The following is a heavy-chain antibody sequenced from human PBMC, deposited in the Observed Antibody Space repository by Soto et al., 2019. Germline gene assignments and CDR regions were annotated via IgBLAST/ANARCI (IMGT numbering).Heavy chain of an antibody. CDR1: AGSITDYF. D-gene: IGHD1-1*01. V-gene: IGHV4-59*01. CDR2: IPHIGTS. CDR3: ATWNEMNRTFDD. Sequence: QVQLQESGPGLVKPSETLSLTCTVSAGSITDYFWNWIRQPPGKGLEWIGFIPHIGTSMSNPPLRSRLSMSADTTKGPLSLTLRAVTAADTAVYYCATWNEMNRTFDDRCQGLRVTVSS. J-gene: IGHJ4*02.